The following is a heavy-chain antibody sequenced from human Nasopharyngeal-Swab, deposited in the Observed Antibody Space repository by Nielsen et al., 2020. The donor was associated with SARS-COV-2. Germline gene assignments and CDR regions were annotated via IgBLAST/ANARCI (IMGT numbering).Heavy chain of an antibody. CDR2: ISGSGDTT. Sequence: GGSLRLSCAASGFTFSSYAMSWVRQAPGKGLEWVSIISGSGDTTYYADSVNDRFTISRDNSKNTLYLQMNSLRVEGTALYYCAKAPYLRGLDVWGQGTTVTVSS. D-gene: IGHD2-21*01. CDR3: AKAPYLRGLDV. CDR1: GFTFSSYA. V-gene: IGHV3-23*01. J-gene: IGHJ6*02.